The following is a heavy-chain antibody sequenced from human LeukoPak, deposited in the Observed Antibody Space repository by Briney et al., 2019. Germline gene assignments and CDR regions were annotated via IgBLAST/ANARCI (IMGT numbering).Heavy chain of an antibody. CDR3: ARDFPYYYYYGMDV. J-gene: IGHJ6*02. Sequence: SVKVSCKASGGTFSSYAISWVRQAPGQGLEWMGGIIPIFGTANYAQKFQGRVTITADKSTSTAYMELSSLRSEDTAVYYCARDFPYYYYYGMDVWGQGTTVTVSS. CDR2: IIPIFGTA. CDR1: GGTFSSYA. V-gene: IGHV1-69*06.